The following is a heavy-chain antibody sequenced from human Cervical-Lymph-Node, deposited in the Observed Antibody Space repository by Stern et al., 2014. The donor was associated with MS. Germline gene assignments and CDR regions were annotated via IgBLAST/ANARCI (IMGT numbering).Heavy chain of an antibody. V-gene: IGHV5-51*03. CDR1: GYRFATYW. CDR3: AKPGGSSHFDY. J-gene: IGHJ4*02. CDR2: INPGDPET. Sequence: VQLVQSGTEVKKPGESLKISCKGSGYRFATYWIGWVRQGPGKGLEWVGIINPGDPETRYNPSFQRRGPISADKSINTAYLQWSSLKASDTATYYCAKPGGSSHFDYWGQGTLVTVSS. D-gene: IGHD1-14*01.